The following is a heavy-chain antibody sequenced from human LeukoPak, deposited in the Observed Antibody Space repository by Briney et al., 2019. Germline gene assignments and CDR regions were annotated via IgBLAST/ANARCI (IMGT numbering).Heavy chain of an antibody. D-gene: IGHD3-3*01. CDR1: GFTFNNVW. Sequence: GGSLRLSCAASGFTFNNVWMSWVRQAPGKGLEWVGRIKTKSDGGTTDYAAPVKGRFTISRDDSRNTLYLQMNSLRAEDTAVYYCAKRADFWSGYYPFDYWGQRTLVTVSS. CDR3: AKRADFWSGYYPFDY. V-gene: IGHV3-15*01. J-gene: IGHJ4*02. CDR2: IKTKSDGGTT.